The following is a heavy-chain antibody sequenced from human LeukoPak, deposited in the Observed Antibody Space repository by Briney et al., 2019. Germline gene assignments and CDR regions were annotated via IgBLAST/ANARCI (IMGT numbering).Heavy chain of an antibody. J-gene: IGHJ4*02. Sequence: GESLKISCQGSGYRFTSYWIGWVRRMPGKGLEGMVLIYPGDSGTRYSPSFQGQGTISADKSNNNALLQRNSLKASDTAMYYCARQNSYYGSGTYYNSWGQGTLVTVSS. CDR3: ARQNSYYGSGTYYNS. CDR1: GYRFTSYW. V-gene: IGHV5-51*01. CDR2: IYPGDSGT. D-gene: IGHD3-10*01.